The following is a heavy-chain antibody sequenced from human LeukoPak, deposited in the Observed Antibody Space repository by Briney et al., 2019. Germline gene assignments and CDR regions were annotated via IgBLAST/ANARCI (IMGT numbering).Heavy chain of an antibody. D-gene: IGHD6-13*01. CDR1: GFTFSSYW. Sequence: GGSLRLSCAVSGFTFSSYWMSWVRQAPGKWLEWVATIIGSEGSTYYGDFVKGRFSTGRDNSKHTLYLQMNSLRAEDTAVYYCAKNTKWVGIPAADPIDYWGQGTLVAVSS. J-gene: IGHJ4*02. CDR2: IIGSEGST. CDR3: AKNTKWVGIPAADPIDY. V-gene: IGHV3-23*01.